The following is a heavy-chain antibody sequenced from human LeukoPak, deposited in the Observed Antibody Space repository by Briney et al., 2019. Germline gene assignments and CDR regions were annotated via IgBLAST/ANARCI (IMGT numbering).Heavy chain of an antibody. CDR1: GYTFTSYY. V-gene: IGHV1-46*01. D-gene: IGHD3-22*01. CDR3: ARDYYDSSGYYYAKYFQH. CDR2: INPSGGST. Sequence: ASVKVPCKASGYTFTSYYMHWVRQAPGQGLEWMGIINPSGGSTSYAQKFQGRVTMTRDTSTSTVYMELSSLRSEDTAVYYCARDYYDSSGYYYAKYFQHWGQGTLVTVSS. J-gene: IGHJ1*01.